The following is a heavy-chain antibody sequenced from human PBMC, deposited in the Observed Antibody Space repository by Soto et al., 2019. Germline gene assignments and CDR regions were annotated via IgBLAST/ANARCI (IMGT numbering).Heavy chain of an antibody. CDR1: GGSISSSSYY. CDR2: IYYSGST. J-gene: IGHJ4*02. V-gene: IGHV4-39*01. Sequence: SETLSLTCTVSGGSISSSSYYWGWIRQPPGKGLEWIGSIYYSGSTYYNPSLKSRVTISVDTSKNQFSLKLSSVTAADTAVYYCASHRRRGGYDSAFDYWGQGTLVTVSS. CDR3: ASHRRRGGYDSAFDY. D-gene: IGHD5-12*01.